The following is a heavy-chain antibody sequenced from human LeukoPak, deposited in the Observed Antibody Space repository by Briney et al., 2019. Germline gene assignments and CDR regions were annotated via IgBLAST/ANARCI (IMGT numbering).Heavy chain of an antibody. V-gene: IGHV3-23*01. Sequence: GGSLRLSCAAFGITFSSYAMSWVRQAPGKGLEWVSAISASGGSTYYADSVKGRFTISRDNPKNTLYLQMDSLRAEDTAIYYCAPTWNLDYCGQGSLVTVSS. D-gene: IGHD1-1*01. CDR1: GITFSSYA. CDR2: ISASGGST. CDR3: APTWNLDY. J-gene: IGHJ4*02.